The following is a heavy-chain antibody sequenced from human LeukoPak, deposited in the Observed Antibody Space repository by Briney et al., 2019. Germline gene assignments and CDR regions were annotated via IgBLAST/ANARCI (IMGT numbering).Heavy chain of an antibody. Sequence: SETLSLTCAVYGGSFSGYYWSWIRQPPGKGLEWIGEINHSGSTNYNPSLKSRVTISVDTSKNQFSLKLSSVTAADTAVYYCAREPWIQLWLPHYFDYWGQGTLVTVSS. CDR1: GGSFSGYY. V-gene: IGHV4-34*01. CDR3: AREPWIQLWLPHYFDY. CDR2: INHSGST. J-gene: IGHJ4*02. D-gene: IGHD5-18*01.